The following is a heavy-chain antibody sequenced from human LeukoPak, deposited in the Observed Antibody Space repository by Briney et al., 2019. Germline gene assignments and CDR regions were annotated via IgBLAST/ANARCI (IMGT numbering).Heavy chain of an antibody. CDR1: GNSFGDYY. D-gene: IGHD3-10*01. V-gene: IGHV4-4*07. Sequence: SETLSLTCTVSGNSFGDYYWSWIRQPAGKGLEWIGRIYTSGSTNYNPSLKSRVTIPVDTSKNQFSLKLSSVTAADTAVYYCARELVRGVIDPAHWFDPWGQGTLVTVSS. CDR3: ARELVRGVIDPAHWFDP. J-gene: IGHJ5*02. CDR2: IYTSGST.